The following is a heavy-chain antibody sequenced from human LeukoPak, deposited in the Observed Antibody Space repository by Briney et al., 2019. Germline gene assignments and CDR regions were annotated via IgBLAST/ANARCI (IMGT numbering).Heavy chain of an antibody. CDR1: GGTFSSYA. CDR2: IIPIFGTA. V-gene: IGHV1-69*13. Sequence: GASVKVSCKASGGTFSSYAISWVRQAPGQGLEWMGGIIPIFGTANYAQKFQGRVTITADESTSTAYMELSSLRSEDTAVYYCARMGSTWIQLWFPRYYYYGMDVWGQGTTVTVSS. D-gene: IGHD5-18*01. J-gene: IGHJ6*02. CDR3: ARMGSTWIQLWFPRYYYYGMDV.